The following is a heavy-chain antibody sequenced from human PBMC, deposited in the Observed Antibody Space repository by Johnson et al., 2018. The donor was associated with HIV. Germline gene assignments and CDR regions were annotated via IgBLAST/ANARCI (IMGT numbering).Heavy chain of an antibody. CDR2: NRDSGLST. Sequence: VQLVESGGGSIQPGGSLRVSCAASEFIFSNYAVTWVRQAPGKGLEWVSCNRDSGLSTYNADSVKGRFTISRENAKNSLYLQMNSLRAGDTAVYYCARAGYCSGGSCYSGVDAFDIWGQGTMVTVSS. D-gene: IGHD2-15*01. CDR3: ARAGYCSGGSCYSGVDAFDI. J-gene: IGHJ3*02. V-gene: IGHV3-23*04. CDR1: EFIFSNYA.